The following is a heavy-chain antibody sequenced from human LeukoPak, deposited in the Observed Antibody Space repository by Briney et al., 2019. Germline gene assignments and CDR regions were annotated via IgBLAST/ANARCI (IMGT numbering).Heavy chain of an antibody. V-gene: IGHV3-23*01. CDR1: GFTFSRYA. CDR2: ISHTGGST. D-gene: IGHD3-22*01. Sequence: GGSLRLSCTASGFTFSRYAVSWVRQAPGKGLDWVSAISHTGGSTYYADSVKGRFTISRDNSKNTLYLQMNSLRAEDTAVFYCAKAASMIVVVSAIDFWGQGTLVTVSS. J-gene: IGHJ4*02. CDR3: AKAASMIVVVSAIDF.